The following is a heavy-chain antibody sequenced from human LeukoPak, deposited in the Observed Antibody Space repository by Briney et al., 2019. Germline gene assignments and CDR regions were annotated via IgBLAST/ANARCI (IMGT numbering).Heavy chain of an antibody. CDR2: TRYDGTNE. Sequence: GGSLRLSCAASGFTFSNFGMHWVRQAPGKGLEWVAFTRYDGTNEYYADSVKGRFTVSRDNSKNTLYLQMNSLRVEDTAVYYCVTPGPTVTGGFEYWGQGTLVTVSS. CDR3: VTPGPTVTGGFEY. D-gene: IGHD4-17*01. V-gene: IGHV3-30*02. CDR1: GFTFSNFG. J-gene: IGHJ4*02.